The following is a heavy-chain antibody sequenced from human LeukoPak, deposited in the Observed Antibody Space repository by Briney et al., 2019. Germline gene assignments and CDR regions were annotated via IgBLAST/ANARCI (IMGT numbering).Heavy chain of an antibody. D-gene: IGHD5-18*01. J-gene: IGHJ4*02. CDR3: AGGRYTYGPY. CDR1: GGSISSYY. CDR2: IYYNGST. Sequence: SETLSLTCTVSGGSISSYYWSWIRQPPGKGLEWIGYIYYNGSTNYNPSLKSRVTISVDTSKNQFSLKLSSVTAADTAVYYCAGGRYTYGPYWGQGTLVTVSS. V-gene: IGHV4-59*01.